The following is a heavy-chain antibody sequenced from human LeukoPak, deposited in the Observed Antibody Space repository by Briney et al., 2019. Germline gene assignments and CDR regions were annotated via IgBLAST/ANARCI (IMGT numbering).Heavy chain of an antibody. J-gene: IGHJ5*02. V-gene: IGHV4-34*01. CDR2: INHSGST. D-gene: IGHD3-10*01. Sequence: SETLSLTCTVSDTSINTYYWSWIRQPPGKGLEWIGEINHSGSTNYSPSLKSRATISVDTSKNQCSLKLNSVTAADTAVYYCARVVYRGENWFDPWGQGTLVTVSS. CDR3: ARVVYRGENWFDP. CDR1: DTSINTYY.